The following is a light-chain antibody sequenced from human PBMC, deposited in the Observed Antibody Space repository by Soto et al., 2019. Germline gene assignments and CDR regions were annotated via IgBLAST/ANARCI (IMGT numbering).Light chain of an antibody. CDR3: QQSYRTPWT. CDR2: TAS. V-gene: IGKV1-39*01. Sequence: DIQMTQSPSSLSASVGDRVTITCRASQTISSSLNWYQQKPGTAPKLLIYTASRLQSGVPSRFSGSGSGTDVTLAISSLQPEDFTTYCCQQSYRTPWTFGQGTKVEIK. CDR1: QTISSS. J-gene: IGKJ1*01.